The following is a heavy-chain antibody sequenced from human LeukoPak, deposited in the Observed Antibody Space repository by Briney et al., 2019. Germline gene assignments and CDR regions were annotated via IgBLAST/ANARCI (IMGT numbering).Heavy chain of an antibody. V-gene: IGHV1-2*02. CDR3: ARDRVVGATGFDP. Sequence: ASVKVSCKASGYTFTVYYMHWVRQAPGQGLEWMGWINPNSGGTNYAQKFQGRVTMTRDTSISTAYMELSRLRSDDTAVYYCARDRVVGATGFDPWGQGTLVTVSS. D-gene: IGHD1-26*01. J-gene: IGHJ5*02. CDR2: INPNSGGT. CDR1: GYTFTVYY.